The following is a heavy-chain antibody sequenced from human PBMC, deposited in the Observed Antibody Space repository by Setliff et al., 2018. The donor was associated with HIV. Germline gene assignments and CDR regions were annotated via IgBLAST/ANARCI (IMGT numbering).Heavy chain of an antibody. D-gene: IGHD3-3*01. V-gene: IGHV4-31*02. J-gene: IGHJ4*02. CDR3: ARGPSVLRFLERLVYFDY. CDR1: GGSISSSGYY. CDR2: VYYSGST. Sequence: PSETLSLTCSVSGGSISSSGYYWSWIRQHPGKGLDWIGSVYYSGSTDYNPSLQSRATLSIDTSKNQFSLKLTSVIAADTAIYYCARGPSVLRFLERLVYFDYWGQGKLVTVSS.